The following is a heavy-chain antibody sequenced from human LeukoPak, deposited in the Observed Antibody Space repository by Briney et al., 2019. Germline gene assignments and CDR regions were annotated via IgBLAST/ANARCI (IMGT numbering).Heavy chain of an antibody. CDR2: ISSSSSTI. CDR1: GFTFSSDS. CDR3: ARDEEVGAFDY. Sequence: GGSLRLSCAASGFTFSSDSMNWVRQAPGKGLEWVSYISSSSSTIYYADSVKGRFTISRDNAKNSLYLQMNSLRAEGTAVYYCARDEEVGAFDYWGQGTLVTVSS. D-gene: IGHD4/OR15-4a*01. J-gene: IGHJ4*02. V-gene: IGHV3-48*04.